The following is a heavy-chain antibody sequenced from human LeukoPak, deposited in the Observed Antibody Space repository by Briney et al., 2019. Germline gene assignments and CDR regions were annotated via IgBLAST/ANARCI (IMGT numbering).Heavy chain of an antibody. CDR3: AREESYGVHAG. J-gene: IGHJ4*02. Sequence: SETLSLTCTVSGGSISSYYWSWIRQPPGKGLEWIGYIYYSGGTNYNPSLKSRVTISVDTSKNQFSLKLSSVTAADTAVYYCAREESYGVHAGWGQGTLVTVSS. V-gene: IGHV4-59*01. D-gene: IGHD4-17*01. CDR1: GGSISSYY. CDR2: IYYSGGT.